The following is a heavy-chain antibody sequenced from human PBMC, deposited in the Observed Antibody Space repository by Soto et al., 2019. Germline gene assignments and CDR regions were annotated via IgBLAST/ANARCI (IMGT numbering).Heavy chain of an antibody. CDR3: AHTDPIAAAGD. CDR2: IYWDDDK. Sequence: QITLKESGPTLVKPTQPLTLTCTFSGFSLSTSGVGVGWIRQPPGKALEWLALIYWDDDKRYSPSLKSRRTISKHTTKNQAVLTITTMDPVDTTTYYCAHTDPIAAAGDWGQGTLVTVAS. J-gene: IGHJ4*02. CDR1: GFSLSTSGVG. D-gene: IGHD6-13*01. V-gene: IGHV2-5*02.